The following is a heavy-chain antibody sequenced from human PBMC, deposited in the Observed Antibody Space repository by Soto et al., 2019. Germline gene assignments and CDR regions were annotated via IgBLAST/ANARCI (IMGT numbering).Heavy chain of an antibody. J-gene: IGHJ2*01. Sequence: SQALSITCAISGCRVSGNIAAWTWIRQSPSRGLEWLGRTYYRSKWYNDYAVSVKSRITINPDTSKNQFSLQLNSVTPEDTAVYYCARDQQTGTNWYFDLWGRGTLVTSPQ. V-gene: IGHV6-1*01. CDR3: ARDQQTGTNWYFDL. D-gene: IGHD6-13*01. CDR1: GCRVSGNIAA. CDR2: TYYRSKWYN.